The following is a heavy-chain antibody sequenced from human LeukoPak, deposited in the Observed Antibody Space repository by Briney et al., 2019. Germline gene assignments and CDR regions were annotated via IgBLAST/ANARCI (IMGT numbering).Heavy chain of an antibody. CDR3: VRDVGYAFDI. CDR2: ISGGGTYI. CDR1: GFAFSRSS. V-gene: IGHV3-21*01. Sequence: GGSLRLSCAASGFAFSRSSMNWVRQAPGKGLEWVSSISGGGTYILYADSVKGRFTISRDDAKNSLYLQMNSLRAEDTAVYYCVRDVGYAFDIWGQGTMVTVSS. D-gene: IGHD1-26*01. J-gene: IGHJ3*02.